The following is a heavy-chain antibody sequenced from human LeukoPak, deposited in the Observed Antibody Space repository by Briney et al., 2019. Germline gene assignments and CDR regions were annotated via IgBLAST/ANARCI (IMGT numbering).Heavy chain of an antibody. D-gene: IGHD3-10*01. CDR1: GFTFSSYW. J-gene: IGHJ4*02. CDR2: IKQDGSEK. V-gene: IGHV3-7*01. Sequence: GGSLRLSCADSGFTFSSYWMSWVRQAPGRGLEWVANIKQDGSEKYYVDSVKGRFTISRDNAKNSLYLQMNSLRAEDTAVYYCARVGITMVRGRPGYYFDYWGQGTLVTVSS. CDR3: ARVGITMVRGRPGYYFDY.